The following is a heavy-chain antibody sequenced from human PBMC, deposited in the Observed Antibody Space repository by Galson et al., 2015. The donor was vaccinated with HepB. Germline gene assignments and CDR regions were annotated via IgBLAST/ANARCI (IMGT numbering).Heavy chain of an antibody. CDR2: TSSSSSYT. D-gene: IGHD3-22*01. V-gene: IGHV3-11*06. Sequence: SLRLSCAASGFTFSDYYMSWIRQAPGKGLEWVSYTSSSSSYTNYADSVKGRFTISRDNAKNSLYLQMNSLRAEDTAVYYCARDPTYYYDSSGYPKAYYYYGMDVWGQGTTVTVSS. J-gene: IGHJ6*02. CDR3: ARDPTYYYDSSGYPKAYYYYGMDV. CDR1: GFTFSDYY.